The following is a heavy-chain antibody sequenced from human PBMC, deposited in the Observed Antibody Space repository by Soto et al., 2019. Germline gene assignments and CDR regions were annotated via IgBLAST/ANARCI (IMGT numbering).Heavy chain of an antibody. CDR1: GFTVSSDY. Sequence: EVQLVESGGGLIQPGGSLRLSCAASGFTVSSDYMSWVRQAPGKGLEWVSVIYSGGSTYYADSVKGRFTISRDNSKNTLYLQMNSLRAEDTAVYYCAREPRTSKTTVTTYWGQGTLVTVSS. CDR2: IYSGGST. CDR3: AREPRTSKTTVTTY. D-gene: IGHD4-17*01. J-gene: IGHJ4*02. V-gene: IGHV3-53*01.